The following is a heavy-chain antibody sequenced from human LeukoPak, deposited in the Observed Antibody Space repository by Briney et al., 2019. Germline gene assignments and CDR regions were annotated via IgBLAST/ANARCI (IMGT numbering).Heavy chain of an antibody. V-gene: IGHV3-33*01. D-gene: IGHD4-23*01. CDR3: ARDYGGNYWFFDL. CDR1: GFRFSSYG. Sequence: GGSLGLSCVASGFRFSSYGMHWVRQAPGKGLEWVAVIWYDGSNQYYADSVKGQFTISRDNSKNTLYLEINSLRAEDTAVYYCARDYGGNYWFFDLWGRGTLVTVSS. J-gene: IGHJ2*01. CDR2: IWYDGSNQ.